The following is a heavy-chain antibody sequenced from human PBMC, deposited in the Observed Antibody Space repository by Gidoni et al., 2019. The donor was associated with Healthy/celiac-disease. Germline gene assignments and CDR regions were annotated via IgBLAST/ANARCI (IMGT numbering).Heavy chain of an antibody. CDR2: ISSSSSTI. CDR1: GFTFSSYS. D-gene: IGHD1-26*01. V-gene: IGHV3-48*04. J-gene: IGHJ4*02. CDR3: ARDLDSGSYYGGGFYDY. Sequence: EVQLVESGGGLVQPGGSLRLSCAASGFTFSSYSMNWVRQAPGKGLEWVSYISSSSSTIYYADSVKGRFTISRDNVKNSLYLQMNSLRAEDTAVYYCARDLDSGSYYGGGFYDYWGQGTLVTVSS.